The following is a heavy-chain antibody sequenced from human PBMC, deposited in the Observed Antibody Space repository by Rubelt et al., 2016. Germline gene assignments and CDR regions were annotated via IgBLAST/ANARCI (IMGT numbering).Heavy chain of an antibody. D-gene: IGHD5-12*01. V-gene: IGHV4-34*02. Sequence: QVQLQQWGAGLLKPSETLSLTCAVFGGSFSGYYWSWIRQPPGKGLEWIGEINHSGTTNYNPSLKSRVTISLDTSKNQFSLGLTSVTAADTAVYYCARDRASGSLTAWFDPWGQGTLVTVSS. CDR3: ARDRASGSLTAWFDP. CDR1: GGSFSGYY. J-gene: IGHJ5*02. CDR2: INHSGTT.